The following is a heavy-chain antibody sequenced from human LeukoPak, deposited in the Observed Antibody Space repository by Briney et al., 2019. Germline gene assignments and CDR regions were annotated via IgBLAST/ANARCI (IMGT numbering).Heavy chain of an antibody. CDR2: MHPGESDT. V-gene: IGHV5-51*01. CDR1: GYNFPKYW. J-gene: IGHJ5*02. D-gene: IGHD2-2*01. CDR3: ARIPSRSWFDP. Sequence: GESLKISCKGSGYNFPKYWIGWVRQMPGKGLEWMGIMHPGESDTRYSPSFQGQVTISADKSISTAYLQWSSLKASDTAMYYCARIPSRSWFDPWGQGTLVTVSS.